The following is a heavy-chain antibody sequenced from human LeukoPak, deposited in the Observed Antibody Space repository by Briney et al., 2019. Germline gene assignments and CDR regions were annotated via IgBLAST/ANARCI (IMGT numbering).Heavy chain of an antibody. CDR1: GGSISNYY. J-gene: IGHJ4*02. V-gene: IGHV4-4*07. Sequence: SETLSLTCTVSGGSISNYYWNWIRQSAGKGLEWVGRVFDSGSTDYNPSLKSRLTISLDTSKNQFSLKLSSVTAADTAVYYCARGNSGWYDYWGQGTLVTVSS. CDR2: VFDSGST. CDR3: ARGNSGWYDY. D-gene: IGHD6-19*01.